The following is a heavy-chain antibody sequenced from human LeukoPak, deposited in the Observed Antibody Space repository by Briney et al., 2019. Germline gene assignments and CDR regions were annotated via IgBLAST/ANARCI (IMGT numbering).Heavy chain of an antibody. CDR2: ISSSSDSI. V-gene: IGHV3-48*01. Sequence: GGSLRLSCEASEFTFSSYNMNWVRQAPVKGLEWVSYISSSSDSIYYADSVKGRFTISRDNAKNSLYLQMNSLRAEDTAVYYCATDDYDNSGQHYWGQGILVTVSS. D-gene: IGHD3-22*01. CDR1: EFTFSSYN. CDR3: ATDDYDNSGQHY. J-gene: IGHJ4*02.